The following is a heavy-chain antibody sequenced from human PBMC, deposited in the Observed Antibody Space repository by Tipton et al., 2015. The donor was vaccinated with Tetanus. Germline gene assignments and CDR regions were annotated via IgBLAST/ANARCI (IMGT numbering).Heavy chain of an antibody. D-gene: IGHD3-10*01. CDR2: IYYSGST. V-gene: IGHV4-39*02. CDR1: GGSISTSSYY. Sequence: TLSLTCNVSGGSISTSSYYWGWIRQPPGKGLEWIGGIYYSGSTYYNPSLESRLTVSVDTYKNHISLRLRSVTAADTAVYFCARLGGPTTDFFYGLDVWGRGTTVIVSS. CDR3: ARLGGPTTDFFYGLDV. J-gene: IGHJ6*02.